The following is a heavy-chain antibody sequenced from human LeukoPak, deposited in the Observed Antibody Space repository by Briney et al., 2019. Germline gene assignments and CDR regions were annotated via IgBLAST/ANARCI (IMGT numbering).Heavy chain of an antibody. Sequence: SETLSLTCTVSGGSISSYYWSWIRQPAGKGLEWIGYIYYSGSTNYNPSLKSRVTISVDTSKNQFSLKLSSVTAADTAEYYCARHGGAAAGLDYCGQGILVTVSS. CDR3: ARHGGAAAGLDY. J-gene: IGHJ4*02. CDR2: IYYSGST. V-gene: IGHV4-59*08. CDR1: GGSISSYY. D-gene: IGHD6-13*01.